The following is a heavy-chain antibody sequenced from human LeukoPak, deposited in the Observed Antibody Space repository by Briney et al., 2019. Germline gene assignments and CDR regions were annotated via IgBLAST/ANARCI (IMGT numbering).Heavy chain of an antibody. V-gene: IGHV1-69*06. CDR1: GGTFSSYV. CDR2: IMPISGTA. D-gene: IGHD2-2*01. CDR3: ASGRTDIVVVPATLRNDYFDY. J-gene: IGHJ4*02. Sequence: SVKVSCKASGGTFSSYVINWVRQAPGQGLEWMGGIMPISGTANYAQKFQGRVTITADKPTNTAYMELSSLRSEDTAVYYCASGRTDIVVVPATLRNDYFDYWGQGTLVTVSS.